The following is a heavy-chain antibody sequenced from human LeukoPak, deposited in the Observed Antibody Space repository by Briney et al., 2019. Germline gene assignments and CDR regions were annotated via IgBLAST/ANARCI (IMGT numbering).Heavy chain of an antibody. Sequence: PSETLSLTCTVSGGSISSSSYYWGWIRQPPGKGLEWIGEINHSGSTNYNPSLKSRVTISVDTSKNQFSLKLSSVTAADTAVYYCARGRGYDYVWGSYRHGGLDYWGQGTLVTVSS. CDR1: GGSISSSSYY. V-gene: IGHV4-39*07. J-gene: IGHJ4*02. CDR2: INHSGST. CDR3: ARGRGYDYVWGSYRHGGLDY. D-gene: IGHD3-16*02.